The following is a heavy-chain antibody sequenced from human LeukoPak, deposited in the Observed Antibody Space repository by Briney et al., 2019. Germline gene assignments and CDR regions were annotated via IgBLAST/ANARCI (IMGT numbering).Heavy chain of an antibody. CDR3: ARVRPDSPDYYYGMDV. Sequence: GGSLRLSCAASGFTFSSYSMNWVRQAPGKGLEWVSSISSSSSYIYYADSVKGRFTISRDNAKNTLYLQMNSLRAEDTAVYYCARVRPDSPDYYYGMDVWGQGTTVTVSS. CDR2: ISSSSSYI. CDR1: GFTFSSYS. J-gene: IGHJ6*02. V-gene: IGHV3-21*01. D-gene: IGHD2-21*01.